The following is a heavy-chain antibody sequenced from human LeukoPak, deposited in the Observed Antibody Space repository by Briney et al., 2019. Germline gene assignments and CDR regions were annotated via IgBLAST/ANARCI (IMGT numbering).Heavy chain of an antibody. V-gene: IGHV6-1*01. CDR3: ARSPSRVRGVDYYGMDV. J-gene: IGHJ6*04. D-gene: IGHD3-10*01. Sequence: SQTLSLTCAISRDSVSSNSAAWNWIRQSPSRGLEWLGRTYYRSKWYNDYAVSVKSRITISPDTSKNQFYLQLNSVTPEDTAVYYCARSPSRVRGVDYYGMDVWGEGTTVTVSS. CDR2: TYYRSKWYN. CDR1: RDSVSSNSAA.